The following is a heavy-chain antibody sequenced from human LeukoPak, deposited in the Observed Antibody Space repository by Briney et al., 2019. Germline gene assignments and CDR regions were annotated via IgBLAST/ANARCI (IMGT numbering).Heavy chain of an antibody. CDR1: RFTFSGSA. CDR2: ISANGDNT. Sequence: GGSLRLSCSASRFTFSGSAMHWVRQAPGKGPEFVSGISANGDNTYYGDSVKVRFTISRDNSKNTVHLQMSSLSPEDTAVYYCVRDLTWGQGTLVIVSS. V-gene: IGHV3-64D*06. CDR3: VRDLT. J-gene: IGHJ5*02.